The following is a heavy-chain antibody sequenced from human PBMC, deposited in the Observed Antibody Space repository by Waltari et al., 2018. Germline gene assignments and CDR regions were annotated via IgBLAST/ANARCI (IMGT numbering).Heavy chain of an antibody. V-gene: IGHV4-30-2*01. CDR3: ARLILLVPAAKGYWFDP. CDR2: IYHSGST. Sequence: QLQLQESGSGLVKPSQTLSLTCAVSGGSISSGGYSWSWIRQPPGKGLEWIGYIYHSGSTYYNPSLKSRVTISVDRSKNQFSLKLSSVTAADTAVYYCARLILLVPAAKGYWFDPWGQGTLVTVSS. D-gene: IGHD2-2*01. J-gene: IGHJ5*02. CDR1: GGSISSGGYS.